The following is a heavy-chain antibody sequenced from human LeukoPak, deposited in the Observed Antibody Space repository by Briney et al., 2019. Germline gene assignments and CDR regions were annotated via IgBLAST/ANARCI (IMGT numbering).Heavy chain of an antibody. CDR2: IYHSGST. CDR1: GGSISSGGYS. V-gene: IGHV4-30-2*01. Sequence: SETLSLTCAVSGGSISSGGYSGSWIRQPPGKGLEWIGYIYHSGSTYYHPSLKSRVTISVDRSKNQFSLKLSSVTAADTAVYYCARTPRVLVWFGELSYGMDVWGKGTTVTVSS. CDR3: ARTPRVLVWFGELSYGMDV. J-gene: IGHJ6*04. D-gene: IGHD3-10*01.